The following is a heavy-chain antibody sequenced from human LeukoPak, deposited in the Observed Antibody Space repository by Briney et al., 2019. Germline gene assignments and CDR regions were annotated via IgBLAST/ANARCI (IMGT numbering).Heavy chain of an antibody. CDR1: GGSISSYY. V-gene: IGHV4-59*01. J-gene: IGHJ4*02. CDR3: ARVGGDGYNGGAPLVY. Sequence: SETLSLTCTVSGGSISSYYWSWIRQPPGKGLEWIGYIYYSGSTNYNPSLKSRVTISVDTSKNQFSLKLSSVTAADTAVYYCARVGGDGYNGGAPLVYWGQGTLVTVSS. D-gene: IGHD5-24*01. CDR2: IYYSGST.